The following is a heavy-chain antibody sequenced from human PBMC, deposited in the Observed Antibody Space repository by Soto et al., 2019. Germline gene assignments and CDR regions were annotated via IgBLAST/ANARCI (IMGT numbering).Heavy chain of an antibody. Sequence: GGSLRLSCAASGFTFSSYAMSWVRQAPGKGLEWVSAISGSGGSTYYADSVKGRFTISRDNSKNTLYLQMNSLRAEDTAVYYCAKDGGTICTNGVCYSESPFDYWGQGTLVTVSS. CDR2: ISGSGGST. CDR1: GFTFSSYA. CDR3: AKDGGTICTNGVCYSESPFDY. D-gene: IGHD2-8*01. J-gene: IGHJ4*02. V-gene: IGHV3-23*01.